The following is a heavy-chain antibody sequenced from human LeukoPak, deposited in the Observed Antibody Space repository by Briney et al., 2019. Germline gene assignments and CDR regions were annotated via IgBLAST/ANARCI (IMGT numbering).Heavy chain of an antibody. CDR3: ARDRWGSGYYYYGMDV. J-gene: IGHJ6*02. Sequence: PSETLSLTCTVSGGSISSYYWSWIRQPPGKGLEWIGYIYYSGSTNYNPSLKSRVTISVDTSKNQFSLKLSSVTAADTAVYYCARDRWGSGYYYYGMDVWGQGTTVTVSS. CDR1: GGSISSYY. CDR2: IYYSGST. D-gene: IGHD3-16*01. V-gene: IGHV4-59*12.